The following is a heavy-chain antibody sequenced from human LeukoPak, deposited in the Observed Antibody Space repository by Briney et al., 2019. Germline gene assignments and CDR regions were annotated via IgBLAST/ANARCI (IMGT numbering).Heavy chain of an antibody. CDR2: ISTSSSYI. Sequence: GGSLRLSCAASGFTFSSHSMNWVRQAPGKGLEWVSSISTSSSYIYYADSLKGRFTISRDNAKNSLYLQMNSLRAEDTAVYYCARELNGAFDPWGQGTLVTVSS. V-gene: IGHV3-21*01. CDR1: GFTFSSHS. D-gene: IGHD1-1*01. CDR3: ARELNGAFDP. J-gene: IGHJ5*02.